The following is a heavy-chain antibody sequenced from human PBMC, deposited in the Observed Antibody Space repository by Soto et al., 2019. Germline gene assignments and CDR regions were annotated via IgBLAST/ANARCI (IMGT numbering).Heavy chain of an antibody. Sequence: SETLSLTCTVSGGSVSSGSYYWSWIRQPPGKGLEWIGYIYYSGSTNYNPSLKSRVTISVDTSKNQFSLKLSSVTAADTAVYYCAREGTARPFFDYWGQGTLVTVSS. J-gene: IGHJ4*02. D-gene: IGHD6-6*01. CDR2: IYYSGST. V-gene: IGHV4-61*01. CDR3: AREGTARPFFDY. CDR1: GGSVSSGSYY.